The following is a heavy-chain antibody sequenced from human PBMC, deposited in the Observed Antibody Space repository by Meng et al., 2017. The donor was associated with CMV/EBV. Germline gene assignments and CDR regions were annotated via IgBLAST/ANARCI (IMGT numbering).Heavy chain of an antibody. CDR1: GGSISSSSSY. CDR3: ARDRDIVVVPGDPWFDP. J-gene: IGHJ5*02. CDR2: IYYSGST. V-gene: IGHV4-39*07. Sequence: LRQLAGQGLGQPSVPPALTSTASGGSISSSSSYWGWIRQPPGKGLEWIGSIYYSGSTYYNPSLKSRVTISVDTSKNQFSLKLSSVTAADTAVYYCARDRDIVVVPGDPWFDPWGQGTLVTVSS. D-gene: IGHD2-2*01.